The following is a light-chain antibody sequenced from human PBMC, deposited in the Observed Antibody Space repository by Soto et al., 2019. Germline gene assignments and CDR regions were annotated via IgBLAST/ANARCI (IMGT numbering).Light chain of an antibody. CDR3: QQYKNWPT. CDR2: GAS. J-gene: IGKJ4*01. CDR1: QSVFNNY. Sequence: EIVLTQSPGILSLSPGERATLSCRASQSVFNNYLAWYQQKPGQAPRLLISGASSRATGIPERFSGSGSGTDFTLTISRLEPEDFAVYYCQQYKNWPTFGGGTTGDIK. V-gene: IGKV3-20*01.